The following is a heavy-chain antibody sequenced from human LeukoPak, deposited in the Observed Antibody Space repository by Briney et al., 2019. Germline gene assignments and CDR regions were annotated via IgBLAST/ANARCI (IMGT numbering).Heavy chain of an antibody. J-gene: IGHJ6*02. CDR3: ARGMIFGVVLDYYGMDA. V-gene: IGHV1-18*01. D-gene: IGHD3-3*01. CDR1: GYTFTSYG. Sequence: GASVKVSCKASGYTFTSYGISWVRQAPGQGLEWMGWISAYNGNTNYAQKLQGRVTITADESTSTAYMELSSLRSEDTAVYYCARGMIFGVVLDYYGMDAWGQGTTVTVSS. CDR2: ISAYNGNT.